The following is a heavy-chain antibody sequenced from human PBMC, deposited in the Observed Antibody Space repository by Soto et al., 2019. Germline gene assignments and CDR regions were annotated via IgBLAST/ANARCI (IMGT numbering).Heavy chain of an antibody. J-gene: IGHJ4*02. V-gene: IGHV3-23*01. CDR3: AKGRGEENWNPVTFDS. CDR1: GFTFSNYA. Sequence: EVELLESGGGLVQPGGSVRLSCAASGFTFSNYAMSWVRQTPGKGLEWVSVIGSSGSSTYYADSVKGRFTNSRDNSKNTTDLERNRPRAQETGLYYWAKGRGEENWNPVTFDSWGQGTPVTVSS. CDR2: IGSSGSST. D-gene: IGHD1-1*01.